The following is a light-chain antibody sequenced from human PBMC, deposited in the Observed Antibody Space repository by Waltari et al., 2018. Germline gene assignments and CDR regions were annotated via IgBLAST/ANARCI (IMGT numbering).Light chain of an antibody. J-gene: IGLJ3*02. V-gene: IGLV2-14*01. CDR3: TSYTTSRTWV. CDR1: SSDVRAYDY. CDR2: GVR. Sequence: QSALTQPASVSGSPGQSITISCTGTSSDVRAYDYVSWYQQKPGKAPQLIIYGVRDRPPVVPNRCSGSKAGYTAFLTISGLQAEDEADYYCTSYTTSRTWVFGGGTKLTVL.